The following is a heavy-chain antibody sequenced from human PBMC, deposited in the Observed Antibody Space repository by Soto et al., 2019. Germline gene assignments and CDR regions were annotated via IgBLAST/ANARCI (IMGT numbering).Heavy chain of an antibody. V-gene: IGHV3-23*01. CDR2: ISGSGGST. CDR3: AREVVGALNDY. CDR1: GFTFSSYA. Sequence: PGGSLRLSCAASGFTFSSYAMSWVRQAPGRGLEWVSAISGSGGSTYYADSVKGRFTISRDNSKNTLYLQMNSSVTAADTAVYYCAREVVGALNDYWGQGTLVTVSS. D-gene: IGHD1-26*01. J-gene: IGHJ4*02.